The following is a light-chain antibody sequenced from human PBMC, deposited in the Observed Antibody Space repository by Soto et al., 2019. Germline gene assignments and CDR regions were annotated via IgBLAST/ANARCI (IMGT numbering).Light chain of an antibody. CDR2: GAS. CDR3: LQTSTFPRT. CDR1: QAIGNF. Sequence: DIQMTQSPSSVSASVGDRFTISCRASQAIGNFLAWYQQTPGKAPRLLIHGASSLSREIPSRFSGGGTGTHFTLTISGLQPEDLATYFCLQTSTFPRTFGQGTKV. V-gene: IGKV1-12*01. J-gene: IGKJ1*01.